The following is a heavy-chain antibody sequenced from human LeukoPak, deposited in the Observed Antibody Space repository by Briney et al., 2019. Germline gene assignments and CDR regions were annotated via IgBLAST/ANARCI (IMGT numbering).Heavy chain of an antibody. CDR1: GYTFTTYY. V-gene: IGHV1-46*01. CDR2: INPSGGST. CDR3: ARAVLVRSPFDN. Sequence: ASVKVSCKASGYTFTTYYVHWVRQAPGQGLEWMGIINPSGGSTTYAQKFRGRLTMTRDMSTSTVYMELRSLRSEDTAVYYCARAVLVRSPFDNWGQGTLVTVSS. J-gene: IGHJ4*02. D-gene: IGHD3-3*01.